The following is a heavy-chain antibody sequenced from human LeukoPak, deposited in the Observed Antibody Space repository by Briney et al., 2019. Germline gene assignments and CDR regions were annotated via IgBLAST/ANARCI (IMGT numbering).Heavy chain of an antibody. CDR1: GYTFISYY. CDR3: ARGTVVGATFDY. V-gene: IGHV1-46*01. Sequence: ASVKVSCKASGYTFISYYMHWVRQAPGQGLEWMGIIDPSGGSTNYAQKFQGRVTITADESTSTAYMELSSLRSEDTAVYYCARGTVVGATFDYWGQGTLVTVSS. D-gene: IGHD1-26*01. J-gene: IGHJ4*02. CDR2: IDPSGGST.